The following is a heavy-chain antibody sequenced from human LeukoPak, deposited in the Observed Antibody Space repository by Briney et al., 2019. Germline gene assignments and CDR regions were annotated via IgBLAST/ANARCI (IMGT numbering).Heavy chain of an antibody. CDR3: APSLSRDGYNIVDP. D-gene: IGHD5-24*01. J-gene: IGHJ5*02. V-gene: IGHV1-69*05. CDR1: GGTFSSYA. CDR2: IIPIFGTA. Sequence: SVKVSCKASGGTFSSYAISWVRQAPGQGLEWMGGIIPIFGTANYAQKFQGRVTITTDESTSTAYMELSSQRSEDTAVYYCAPSLSRDGYNIVDPWGQGTLVTVSS.